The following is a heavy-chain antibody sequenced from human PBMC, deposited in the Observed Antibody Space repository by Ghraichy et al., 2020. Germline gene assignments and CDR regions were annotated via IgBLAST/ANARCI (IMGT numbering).Heavy chain of an antibody. D-gene: IGHD3-3*01. CDR3: ARALNNDFWSGKLIGY. CDR2: ISYDGDNT. V-gene: IGHV3-30-3*01. J-gene: IGHJ4*02. Sequence: GGSLRLSCAASGFTFGSYAMHWVRQAPGKGLEWVAGISYDGDNTYYADSVRGRFTISRDNSKSTLYLQMNSLRPEDTAVFYCARALNNDFWSGKLIGYWGQGTLVSFSA. CDR1: GFTFGSYA.